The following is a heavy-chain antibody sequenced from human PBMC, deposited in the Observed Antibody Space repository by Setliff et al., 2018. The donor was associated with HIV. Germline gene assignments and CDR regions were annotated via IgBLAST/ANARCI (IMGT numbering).Heavy chain of an antibody. CDR3: ARKSYYYDSGGYHNYMDV. CDR2: ISTSGTT. V-gene: IGHV4-4*07. CDR1: GASITSHY. Sequence: SETLSLTCTVSGASITSHYWSWIRQPAGKGLEWIGHISTSGTTKYNPSLKSRVTISVDTSKKHFSLRLTSVTAADTAVYYCARKSYYYDSGGYHNYMDVWGKGTTVTVSS. J-gene: IGHJ6*03. D-gene: IGHD3-22*01.